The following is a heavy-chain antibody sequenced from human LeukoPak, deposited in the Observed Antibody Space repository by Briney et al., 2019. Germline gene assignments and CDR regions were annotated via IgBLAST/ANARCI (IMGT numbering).Heavy chain of an antibody. CDR2: LSGSGSST. CDR3: AKGRGAAAADGMDA. J-gene: IGHJ6*02. D-gene: IGHD6-25*01. CDR1: GFPFRYYG. Sequence: GGSLRLSCAASGFPFRYYGMSWVRQAPGKGLEWVSSLSGSGSSTHYADSVKGRFTISRDNSKNTLYLQMNSLRAEDTAVYYCAKGRGAAAADGMDAWGQGTTVTVPS. V-gene: IGHV3-23*01.